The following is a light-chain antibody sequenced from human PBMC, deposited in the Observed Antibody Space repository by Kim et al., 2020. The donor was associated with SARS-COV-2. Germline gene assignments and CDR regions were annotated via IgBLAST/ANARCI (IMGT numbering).Light chain of an antibody. V-gene: IGKV3-15*01. J-gene: IGKJ4*01. Sequence: SPGERATLSCRASQSVSSKLAWYQHKPGQAPRLLVYDASTRATGIPARFSGSGSGTDFTLTISSLQSEDFAVYYCQQYSDWPPLTFGGGTKVDIK. CDR1: QSVSSK. CDR3: QQYSDWPPLT. CDR2: DAS.